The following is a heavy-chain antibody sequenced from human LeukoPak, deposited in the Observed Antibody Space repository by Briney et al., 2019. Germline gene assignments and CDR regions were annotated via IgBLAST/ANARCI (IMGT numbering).Heavy chain of an antibody. Sequence: GGSLRLSCAASGFTFSNAWMSWVRQAPGKGLEWVGRIKSKTDGGTTDYAAPVKGRFTISRDDSKNALYLQMNTLKTEDTAVYFCAAGVGTTDFDYWGQGTLVTVSS. J-gene: IGHJ4*02. CDR3: AAGVGTTDFDY. D-gene: IGHD1-26*01. CDR1: GFTFSNAW. V-gene: IGHV3-15*01. CDR2: IKSKTDGGTT.